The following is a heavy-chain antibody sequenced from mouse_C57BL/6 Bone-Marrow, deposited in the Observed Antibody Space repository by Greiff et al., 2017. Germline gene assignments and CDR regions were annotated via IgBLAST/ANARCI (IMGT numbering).Heavy chain of an antibody. V-gene: IGHV5-6*01. CDR2: ISSGGSYT. J-gene: IGHJ4*01. Sequence: EVQLVESGGDLVKPGGSLKLSCAASGFTFSSYGMSWVRQTPDKRLEWVATISSGGSYTYYPDSVKGRFTISRDNAKNTLYLQMSSLKSEDTAMXYCARITTVVVPMDYWGQGTSVTVSS. CDR1: GFTFSSYG. D-gene: IGHD1-1*01. CDR3: ARITTVVVPMDY.